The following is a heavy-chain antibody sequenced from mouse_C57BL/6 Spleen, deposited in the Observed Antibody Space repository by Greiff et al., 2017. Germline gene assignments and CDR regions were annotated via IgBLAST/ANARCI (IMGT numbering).Heavy chain of an antibody. J-gene: IGHJ1*03. CDR2: IYPGDGDT. D-gene: IGHD1-1*01. CDR1: GYAFSSYW. CDR3: ARREAYGSSYGYFDV. V-gene: IGHV1-80*01. Sequence: QVQLQQSGAELVKPGASVKISCKASGYAFSSYWMNWVKQRPGKGLEWIGQIYPGDGDTNYNGKVKGKATLTADKSSSTAYMQLSSLTSEDSAVYFCARREAYGSSYGYFDVWGTGTTVTVSS.